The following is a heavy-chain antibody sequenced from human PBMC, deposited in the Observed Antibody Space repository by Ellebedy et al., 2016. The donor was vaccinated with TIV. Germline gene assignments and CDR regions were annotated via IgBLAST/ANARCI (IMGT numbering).Heavy chain of an antibody. CDR2: IYQDGSEK. Sequence: GESLKISCTASGFSFRSYWMGWVRQAPGKGLEWVANIYQDGSEKFYVDSVEGRFTISRDNAKNSLYLQMKSLRAEDTAVYYCARRGSYGDYAVQLNNRFDPWGQGTPVTVSP. J-gene: IGHJ5*02. CDR3: ARRGSYGDYAVQLNNRFDP. CDR1: GFSFRSYW. V-gene: IGHV3-7*01. D-gene: IGHD4-17*01.